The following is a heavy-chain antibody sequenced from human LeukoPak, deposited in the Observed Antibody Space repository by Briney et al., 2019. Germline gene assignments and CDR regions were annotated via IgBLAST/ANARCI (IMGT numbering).Heavy chain of an antibody. CDR2: IYSGGST. J-gene: IGHJ4*02. CDR3: ARMRWFGEPYYFDY. D-gene: IGHD3-10*01. Sequence: GGSLRLSCAASGFTVSSNYMSWVRQAPGKGLEWVSVIYSGGSTYYADSVKGRFTISRDNSKNTLYLQMNGLRAEDTAVYYCARMRWFGEPYYFDYWGQGTLVTVSS. V-gene: IGHV3-53*01. CDR1: GFTVSSNY.